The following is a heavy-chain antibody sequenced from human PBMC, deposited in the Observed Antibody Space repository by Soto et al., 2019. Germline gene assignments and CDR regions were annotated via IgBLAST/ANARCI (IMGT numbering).Heavy chain of an antibody. D-gene: IGHD3-10*01. J-gene: IGHJ4*02. CDR3: FANLFFRGY. V-gene: IGHV3-33*08. Sequence: QVQLVESGGGVVQPGRSLRLSCAASGFTFSSYGMHWVRQAPGKGLEWVALIWHDGSNKYYAESVEGRFTISRDNSKNTLYLQMNSLRADDTAVYYCFANLFFRGYWGQVTLFTVSS. CDR2: IWHDGSNK. CDR1: GFTFSSYG.